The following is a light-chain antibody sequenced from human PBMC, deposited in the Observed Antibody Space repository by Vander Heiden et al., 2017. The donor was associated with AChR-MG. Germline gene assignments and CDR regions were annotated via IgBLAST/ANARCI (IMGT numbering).Light chain of an antibody. CDR3: HQYGSSPRT. J-gene: IGKJ1*01. Sequence: VFTQSPAPLSLSPGATVTLSCRASQIISSNYLAWYQHRPGQAPTLLIYGASIRATGIPARFSGSGSGTDFTLTISRLESEDFAVYYCHQYGSSPRTFGQGTRVEI. CDR2: GAS. CDR1: QIISSNY. V-gene: IGKV3-20*01.